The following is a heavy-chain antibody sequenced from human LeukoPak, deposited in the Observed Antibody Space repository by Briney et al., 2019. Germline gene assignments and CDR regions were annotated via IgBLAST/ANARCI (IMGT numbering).Heavy chain of an antibody. CDR2: IYSGGST. D-gene: IGHD3-22*01. CDR1: GFTVSSNY. J-gene: IGHJ4*02. V-gene: IGHV3-53*01. CDR3: AREDDSSGYYGY. Sequence: GGSLRLSCAASGFTVSSNYMSWVRQAPGKGLEWVSVIYSGGSTYYADSVKGRFAISRDNSKNTLYLQMNSLRAEDTAVYYCAREDDSSGYYGYWGQGTLVTVSS.